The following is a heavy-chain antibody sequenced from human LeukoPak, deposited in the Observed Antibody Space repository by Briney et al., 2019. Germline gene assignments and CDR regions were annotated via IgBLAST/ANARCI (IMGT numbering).Heavy chain of an antibody. J-gene: IGHJ4*02. D-gene: IGHD2-8*02. CDR3: ATSPGVLEFDY. CDR1: GFTFSSFT. Sequence: GRSLRLSCAASGFTFSSFTMNWVRHAPRKGLEWVSSITSSSRYVYYADSVRGRFSIARDNAKNSLYLQMNSLRAEDTAIYYCATSPGVLEFDYWGQGTLVTVSS. V-gene: IGHV3-21*01. CDR2: ITSSSRYV.